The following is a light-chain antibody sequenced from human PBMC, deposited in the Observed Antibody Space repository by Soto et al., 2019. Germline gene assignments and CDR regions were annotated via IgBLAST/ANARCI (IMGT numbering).Light chain of an antibody. CDR3: QQDNIYPLS. CDR1: QEIKSS. J-gene: IGKJ4*01. V-gene: IGKV1D-16*01. Sequence: DVQMTQSASSLSSSVVARVTVTYRARQEIKSSLAWYPQKPGNAPKSLIYAASSLQTGVPSRFSGSESGTDFTLTISNLQPEDSATYYCQQDNIYPLSFGGGTKVEIK. CDR2: AAS.